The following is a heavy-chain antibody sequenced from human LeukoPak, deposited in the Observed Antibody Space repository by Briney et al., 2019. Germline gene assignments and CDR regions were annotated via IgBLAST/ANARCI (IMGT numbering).Heavy chain of an antibody. J-gene: IGHJ4*02. CDR2: IYTSGST. CDR1: GRSISSYY. D-gene: IGHD3-9*01. CDR3: AGMYYDILTGQSDY. V-gene: IGHV4-4*07. Sequence: SYTLSLTCTVSGRSISSYYWSWIRQPAGKGLEWLGRIYTSGSTNYNPSLKSRVTMSVDTSKNQFSLKLSSVTAADTAVYYCAGMYYDILTGQSDYWGQGTLVTVSS.